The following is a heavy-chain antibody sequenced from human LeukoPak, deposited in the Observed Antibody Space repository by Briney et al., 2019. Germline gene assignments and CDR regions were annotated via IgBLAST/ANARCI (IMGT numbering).Heavy chain of an antibody. CDR3: ARAPSGSPAHFDY. V-gene: IGHV4-31*03. CDR2: IYYSGST. CDR1: GGSISSGGYY. D-gene: IGHD1-26*01. Sequence: SETLSLTCTVSGGSISSGGYYWSWIRQHPGKGLEWIGYIYYSGSTYYNPSLKSRVTISVDTSKNQFSLELSSVTATDTAVYYCARAPSGSPAHFDYWGQGTLVTVSS. J-gene: IGHJ4*02.